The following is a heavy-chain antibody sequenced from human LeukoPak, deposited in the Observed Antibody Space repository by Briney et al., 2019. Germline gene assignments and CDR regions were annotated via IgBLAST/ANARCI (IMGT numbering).Heavy chain of an antibody. D-gene: IGHD3-3*01. CDR2: INGDGRNI. CDR3: ARERQNKDFWSGGDY. Sequence: GGSLRLSCVASGFTFSSYWMHWVRQDPRKGLVWVSRINGDGRNINYADSVRGRFTISRDNAKNTLYLQMNTLRVEDTAVYYCARERQNKDFWSGGDYWGQGTLVTVSS. V-gene: IGHV3-74*01. CDR1: GFTFSSYW. J-gene: IGHJ4*02.